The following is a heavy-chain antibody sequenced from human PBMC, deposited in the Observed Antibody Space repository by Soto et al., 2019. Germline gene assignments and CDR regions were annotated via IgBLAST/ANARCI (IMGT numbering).Heavy chain of an antibody. CDR2: MNPNSGNT. D-gene: IGHD1-26*01. CDR3: ARVTVGATGFDY. V-gene: IGHV1-8*01. CDR1: GYTFTSYD. Sequence: ASVKVSCKASGYTFTSYDINWVRQAAGQGLEWMGWMNPNSGNTGYAQKFQGRVTMTRNTSISTAYMELSSLRSEDTAVYYCARVTVGATGFDYWGQGALVTVSS. J-gene: IGHJ4*02.